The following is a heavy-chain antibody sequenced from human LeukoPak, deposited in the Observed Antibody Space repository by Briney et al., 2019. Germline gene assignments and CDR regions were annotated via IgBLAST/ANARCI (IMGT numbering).Heavy chain of an antibody. CDR3: GRSVAFREIPRDF. CDR1: GYTFTSFF. V-gene: IGHV1-46*04. Sequence: ASVKVSCKTSGYTFTSFFIHWLRQAPGQGLEWKGIINPLSGSTTYARNLQGRVTMTSDTSTSTVYVELSSLRSEDTAVYYCGRSVAFREIPRDFWGQGTLVTVSS. CDR2: INPLSGST. D-gene: IGHD2-21*01. J-gene: IGHJ4*02.